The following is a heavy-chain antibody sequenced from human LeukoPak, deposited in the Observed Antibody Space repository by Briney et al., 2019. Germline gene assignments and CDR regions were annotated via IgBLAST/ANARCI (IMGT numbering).Heavy chain of an antibody. CDR1: GFYFSSYG. J-gene: IGHJ4*02. Sequence: GGSLRLSCAASGFYFSSYGMHWVRQAPGKGLEWVTSIWFDGSNIHYADSVKGRVIISRDNSKSALYLQVNSLRAEDTAIYYCARDSLPMAVTGPFDHWGQGALVTVSS. CDR2: IWFDGSNI. V-gene: IGHV3-33*01. D-gene: IGHD6-19*01. CDR3: ARDSLPMAVTGPFDH.